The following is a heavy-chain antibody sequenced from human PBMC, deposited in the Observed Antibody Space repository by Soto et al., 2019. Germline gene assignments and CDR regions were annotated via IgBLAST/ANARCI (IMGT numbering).Heavy chain of an antibody. J-gene: IGHJ4*02. CDR2: IYYSGST. Sequence: SETLSLTCTVSGGYISSGGHYWSWIRQHPGKGLEWLGYIYYSGSTYYNPSLKSRVIISIETSKNQFSLKLNSVTAADTAVYYCARVGDPDYYFDYWGQGIPVTVS. CDR3: ARVGDPDYYFDY. CDR1: GGYISSGGHY. V-gene: IGHV4-31*03. D-gene: IGHD2-21*02.